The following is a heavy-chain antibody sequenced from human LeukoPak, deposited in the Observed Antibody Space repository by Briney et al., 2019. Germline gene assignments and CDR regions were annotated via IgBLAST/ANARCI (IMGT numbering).Heavy chain of an antibody. J-gene: IGHJ4*02. CDR3: ARGGHYYDSSGLIDY. D-gene: IGHD3-22*01. Sequence: GGSLRLSCAASGFTFSSYAMHWVRQAPGKGLEWVAVISYDGSSKYYADSVKGRFTISRDNSKNTLYLQMNSLRAEDTAVYYCARGGHYYDSSGLIDYWGQGTLVTVSS. V-gene: IGHV3-30-3*01. CDR2: ISYDGSSK. CDR1: GFTFSSYA.